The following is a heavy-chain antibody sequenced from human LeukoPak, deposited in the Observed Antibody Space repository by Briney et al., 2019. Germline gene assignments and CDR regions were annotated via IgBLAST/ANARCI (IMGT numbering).Heavy chain of an antibody. J-gene: IGHJ4*02. CDR3: ARGKIWSPVYLSH. D-gene: IGHD3-10*01. Sequence: SETLSLTCTVSGGSISSYYWSWIRQPPGKGLEWIGYIYSSGTTNYNPSLKRRVTISMDTSKNQFSLKLSSVTAADTAVYYCARGKIWSPVYLSHWGQGTLVTVSS. V-gene: IGHV4-59*01. CDR2: IYSSGTT. CDR1: GGSISSYY.